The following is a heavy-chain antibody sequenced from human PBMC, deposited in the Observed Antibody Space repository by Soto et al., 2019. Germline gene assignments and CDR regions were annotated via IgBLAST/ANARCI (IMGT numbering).Heavy chain of an antibody. V-gene: IGHV4-59*08. CDR3: ARLLWSRGDWFDP. CDR1: GGSISSYY. CDR2: IYYSGST. D-gene: IGHD3-10*01. Sequence: PSETLSLTCTVSGGSISSYYWSWIRQPPGKGLEWIGYIYYSGSTNYNPSLKSRVTISVDTSKNQFSLKLSSVTAADTAVYYCARLLWSRGDWFDPWGQGTLVTASS. J-gene: IGHJ5*02.